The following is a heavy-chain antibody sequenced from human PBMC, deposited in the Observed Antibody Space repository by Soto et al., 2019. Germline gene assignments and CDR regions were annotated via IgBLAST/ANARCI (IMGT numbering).Heavy chain of an antibody. Sequence: LPETLSLTCTVSGGSISSYYWSWIRQPPGEGLEWIGYIYYSGSTNYNPSLKSRVTISVDTSKNQYSLKLSSVTAADTAVYYCARVLSGSSLFDYWGQGTLVTVSS. D-gene: IGHD1-26*01. J-gene: IGHJ4*02. CDR1: GGSISSYY. CDR2: IYYSGST. V-gene: IGHV4-59*01. CDR3: ARVLSGSSLFDY.